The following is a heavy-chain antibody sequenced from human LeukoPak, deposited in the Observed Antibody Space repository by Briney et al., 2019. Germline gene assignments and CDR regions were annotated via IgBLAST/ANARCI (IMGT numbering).Heavy chain of an antibody. CDR1: GFTFDDYA. CDR3: AFTYYYDSSGYYPLYYFDY. Sequence: GGSLRLSCAASGFTFDDYAMHWVRQAPGKGLEWVSGISWNSGSIGYVDSVKGRFTISRDNAKNSLYLQMNSLRAEDTAVYYCAFTYYYDSSGYYPLYYFDYWGQGTLVTVSS. V-gene: IGHV3-9*01. J-gene: IGHJ4*02. CDR2: ISWNSGSI. D-gene: IGHD3-22*01.